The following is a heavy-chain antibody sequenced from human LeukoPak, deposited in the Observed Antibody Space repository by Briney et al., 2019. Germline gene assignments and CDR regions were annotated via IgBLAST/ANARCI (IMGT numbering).Heavy chain of an antibody. J-gene: IGHJ4*02. CDR2: MYYSGST. CDR1: GGSISSSSYY. D-gene: IGHD6-19*01. V-gene: IGHV4-39*01. CDR3: ARLSSSGWPVVDY. Sequence: SETLSLTCTVSGGSISSSSYYWGWIRQPPGKGLEWIGSMYYSGSTYYNPSLKSRVTISVDTSKNQISLKLSSVTAADTAVYYCARLSSSGWPVVDYWGQGTLVTVSS.